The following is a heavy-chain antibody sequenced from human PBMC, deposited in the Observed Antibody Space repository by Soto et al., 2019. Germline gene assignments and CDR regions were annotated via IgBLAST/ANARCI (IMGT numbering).Heavy chain of an antibody. Sequence: QVQLVESGGGVVQPGRSLRLSCAASGFTFSSYGMHWVRQAPDKGLEWVAVIWYDGSNKYYADSVKGRFTISRDNSKNTLYLQMNSLRAEDTAVYYCARGIAVAGTDVWGQGTTVTVSS. CDR1: GFTFSSYG. V-gene: IGHV3-33*01. CDR2: IWYDGSNK. J-gene: IGHJ6*02. D-gene: IGHD6-19*01. CDR3: ARGIAVAGTDV.